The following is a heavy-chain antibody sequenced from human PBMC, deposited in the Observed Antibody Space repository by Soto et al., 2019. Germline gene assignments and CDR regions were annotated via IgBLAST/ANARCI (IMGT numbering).Heavy chain of an antibody. D-gene: IGHD6-13*01. CDR1: GFTFSSYA. Sequence: GGSLMLSCAASGFTFSSYAMHWVRQAPGKGLEWVAVISYDGSNKYYADSVKGRFTISRDNSKNTLYLQMNSLRAEDTAVYYCAGPATAAAGTGWGQGTLVTVSA. J-gene: IGHJ4*02. CDR2: ISYDGSNK. CDR3: AGPATAAAGTG. V-gene: IGHV3-30-3*01.